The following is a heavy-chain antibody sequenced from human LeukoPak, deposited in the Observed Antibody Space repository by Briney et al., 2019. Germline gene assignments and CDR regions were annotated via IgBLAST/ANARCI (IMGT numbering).Heavy chain of an antibody. Sequence: PGGSLRLSCAASGFTFSSYAMSWVRQAPEKGLEWVSAISGSGGSTYYADSVKGRFTISRDNSKNTLYLQMNSLRAEDTAVYYCAKDRGSSWYRGGDAFDIWGQGTMVTVSS. D-gene: IGHD6-13*01. V-gene: IGHV3-23*01. J-gene: IGHJ3*02. CDR2: ISGSGGST. CDR1: GFTFSSYA. CDR3: AKDRGSSWYRGGDAFDI.